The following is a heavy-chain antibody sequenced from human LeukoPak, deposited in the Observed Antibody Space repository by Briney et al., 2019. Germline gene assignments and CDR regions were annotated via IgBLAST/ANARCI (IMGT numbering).Heavy chain of an antibody. Sequence: SETLSLTCTISGGSISSYYWSWIRQPPGKGLEWIGYIYYSGSTNYNPSLKSRVTISVDTSKNQFSLKLSSVTAADTAVYYCARVASSSWYLFDPWGQGTLVTVSS. CDR2: IYYSGST. CDR1: GGSISSYY. CDR3: ARVASSSWYLFDP. V-gene: IGHV4-59*01. J-gene: IGHJ5*02. D-gene: IGHD6-13*01.